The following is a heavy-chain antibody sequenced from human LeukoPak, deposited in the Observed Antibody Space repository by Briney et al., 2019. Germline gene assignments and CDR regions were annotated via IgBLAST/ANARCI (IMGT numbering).Heavy chain of an antibody. CDR3: AKSARYCSGGSCYPAFDY. D-gene: IGHD2-15*01. CDR2: ISGSGGST. J-gene: IGHJ4*02. CDR1: GFTFSSYA. V-gene: IGHV3-23*01. Sequence: PGGSLRLSCAASGFTFSSYAMSWVRQAPGKGLEWVSAISGSGGSTYYADSVKGRFTISRDNSKNTLYLQMNSLRAEDTAVYYCAKSARYCSGGSCYPAFDYWSQGTLVTVSS.